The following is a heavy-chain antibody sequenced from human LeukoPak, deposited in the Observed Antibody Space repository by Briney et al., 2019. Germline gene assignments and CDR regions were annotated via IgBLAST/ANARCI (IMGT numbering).Heavy chain of an antibody. V-gene: IGHV3-30*18. Sequence: SGGSLRLSCAASGFTFSSYGMHWVRQAPGKGLEWVAVISYDGSDKYYADSVKGRFTISRDDSKNTLYLQMNSLRAEDTAVYYCAKGSNRDKRKYSSSWYGTWVAFDIWGQGTMVTVSS. CDR1: GFTFSSYG. CDR3: AKGSNRDKRKYSSSWYGTWVAFDI. D-gene: IGHD6-13*01. J-gene: IGHJ3*02. CDR2: ISYDGSDK.